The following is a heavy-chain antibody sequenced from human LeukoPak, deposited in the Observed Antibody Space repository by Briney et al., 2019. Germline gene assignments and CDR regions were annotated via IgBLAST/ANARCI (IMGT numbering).Heavy chain of an antibody. Sequence: GRSLRLSCAASGFTFSSYGMHWVRQAPGKGLHWVAVISYDGSNKYYADSVKGRFTISRDNSKNTLYLQMNSLRAEDTAVYYCAKERIAYYYYYGMDVWGKGTTVTVSS. V-gene: IGHV3-30*18. J-gene: IGHJ6*04. CDR2: ISYDGSNK. CDR1: GFTFSSYG. D-gene: IGHD6-13*01. CDR3: AKERIAYYYYYGMDV.